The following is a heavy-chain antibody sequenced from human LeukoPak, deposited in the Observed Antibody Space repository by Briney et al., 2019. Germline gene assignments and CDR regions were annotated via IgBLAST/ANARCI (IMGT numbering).Heavy chain of an antibody. D-gene: IGHD3-16*01. CDR1: GFTFSDYG. J-gene: IGHJ4*02. V-gene: IGHV3-33*01. CDR3: ARGMGYYFDY. CDR2: IWYDGSNK. Sequence: GRSLRLSCAASGFTFSDYGIHWVRQAPGKGLEWVAVIWYDGSNKYYADSVKGRFTISRDNSKNTLYLQMNSLRAEDTAVYYCARGMGYYFDYWGRGTLVTVSS.